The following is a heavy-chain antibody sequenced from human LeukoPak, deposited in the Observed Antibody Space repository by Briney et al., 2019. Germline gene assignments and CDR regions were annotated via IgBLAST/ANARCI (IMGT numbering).Heavy chain of an antibody. CDR2: IKQDGSEK. Sequence: GGSLRLSCAASGFTFSSYWMSWVRQAPGKGLEWVANIKQDGSEKYYVDSVKGRFTISRGNAKNSLYLQMNSLRAEDTAVYYCARGRADTAMVYFDYWGQGTLVTVSS. CDR1: GFTFSSYW. V-gene: IGHV3-7*01. CDR3: ARGRADTAMVYFDY. D-gene: IGHD5-18*01. J-gene: IGHJ4*02.